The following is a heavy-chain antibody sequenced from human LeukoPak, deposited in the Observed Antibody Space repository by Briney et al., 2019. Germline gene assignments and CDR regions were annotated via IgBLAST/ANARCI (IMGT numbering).Heavy chain of an antibody. J-gene: IGHJ4*02. D-gene: IGHD4-17*01. CDR2: ISSSGGST. CDR3: ARDGDYGDYGDY. V-gene: IGHV3-64*01. Sequence: GGSLRLSCAASGFTFSNYAMHWVRQAPGKGLEYVSAISSSGGSTYYANSVKGRFTISRDNSKNTLYLQMGSLRAEDMAVYYCARDGDYGDYGDYWGQGTLVTVSS. CDR1: GFTFSNYA.